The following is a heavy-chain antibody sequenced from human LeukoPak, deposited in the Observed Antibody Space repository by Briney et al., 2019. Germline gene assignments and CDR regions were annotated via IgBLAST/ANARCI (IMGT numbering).Heavy chain of an antibody. CDR3: ARGYSSSWNYFDY. J-gene: IGHJ4*02. CDR2: VFDSGST. Sequence: PSETLSLTCTVSGGSISSYWSSWIRHPPGKGLGWIVYVFDSGSTNSNPSLKRRVTVSLDTPKKQCSLKRSSVTAADTAVYYCARGYSSSWNYFDYWGQGTLVTVSS. V-gene: IGHV4-59*01. D-gene: IGHD6-13*01. CDR1: GGSISSYW.